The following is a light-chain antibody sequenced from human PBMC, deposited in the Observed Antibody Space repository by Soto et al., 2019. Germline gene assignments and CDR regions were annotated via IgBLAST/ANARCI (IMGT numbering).Light chain of an antibody. V-gene: IGLV2-18*01. Sequence: QSALTQPPSVSRSPGQSVTISCTGTSSDVGSYNRVSWYQQPPGTAPKLMIYEVSNRPSGVPDRFSGSKSGNTASLTISGLQAEDEAEYYCGLYTSSSTLVFGGGTELTVL. CDR1: SSDVGSYNR. J-gene: IGLJ3*02. CDR3: GLYTSSSTLV. CDR2: EVS.